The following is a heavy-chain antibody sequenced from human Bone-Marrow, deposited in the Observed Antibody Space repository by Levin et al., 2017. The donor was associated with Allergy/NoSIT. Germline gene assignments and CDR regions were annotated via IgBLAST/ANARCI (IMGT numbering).Heavy chain of an antibody. J-gene: IGHJ5*02. CDR1: GGSLGGYF. Sequence: PGGSLRLSCAVYGGSLGGYFWTWIRQPPGKGLEWIGEIHHSGNTKYNPSLESRLTVSIDTSKNQFFLNLGSLTAADTATYYCVSGAIRGGLIRGPKWFDPWGQGNRVIVSS. CDR2: IHHSGNT. D-gene: IGHD2-15*01. V-gene: IGHV4-34*01. CDR3: VSGAIRGGLIRGPKWFDP.